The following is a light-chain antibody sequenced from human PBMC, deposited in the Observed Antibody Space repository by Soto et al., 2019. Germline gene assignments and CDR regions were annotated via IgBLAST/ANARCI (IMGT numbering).Light chain of an antibody. J-gene: IGKJ2*01. V-gene: IGKV3-20*01. CDR2: GAS. CDR1: QSVSSSY. CDR3: QQYGSSTNA. Sequence: EIVLTQSPGTLSLSPGERATLSCRASQSVSSSYLAWYQQKPGQAPRLLIYGASSRATGIPDRFSGSGSGTDFTITIISLEPDDFSVYYWQQYGSSTNAFGQGSKLEI.